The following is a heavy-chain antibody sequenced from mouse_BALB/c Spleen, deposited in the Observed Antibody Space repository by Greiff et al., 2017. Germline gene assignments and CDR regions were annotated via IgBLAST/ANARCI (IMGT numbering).Heavy chain of an antibody. J-gene: IGHJ4*01. CDR2: INSNGGST. Sequence: EVKLQESGGGLVQPGGSLKLSCAASGFTFSSYGMSWVRQTPDKRLELVATINSNGGSTYYPDSVKGRFTISRDNAKNTLYLQMSSLKSEDTAMYYCARSLYYGSSYYAMDYWGQGTSVTVSS. CDR3: ARSLYYGSSYYAMDY. V-gene: IGHV5-6-3*01. D-gene: IGHD1-1*01. CDR1: GFTFSSYG.